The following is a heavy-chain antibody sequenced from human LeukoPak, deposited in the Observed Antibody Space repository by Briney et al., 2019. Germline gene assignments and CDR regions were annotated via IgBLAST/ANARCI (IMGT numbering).Heavy chain of an antibody. CDR1: GGSISSGGYY. CDR2: IYYSGST. CDR3: AREPIVVVVAATSYYYYYGMDV. V-gene: IGHV4-31*03. J-gene: IGHJ6*04. D-gene: IGHD2-15*01. Sequence: PSETLSLTCTVSGGSISSGGYYWSWIRQHPGKGLEWIGYIYYSGSTYYNPSLKSRVTISVDTSKNQFSLKLSSVTAADTAVYYCAREPIVVVVAATSYYYYYGMDVWGKGTTVTVTS.